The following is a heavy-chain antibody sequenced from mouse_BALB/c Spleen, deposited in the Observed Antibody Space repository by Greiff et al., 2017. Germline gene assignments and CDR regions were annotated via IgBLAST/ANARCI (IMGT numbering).Heavy chain of an antibody. Sequence: QLQESGPGLVKPSQSLSLTCTVTGYSITSDYAWNWIRQFPGNKLEWMGYISYSGSTSYNPSLKSRISITRDTSKNQFFLQLNSVTTEDTATYYCARTPYDYGGGDYFDYWGQGTTLTVSS. V-gene: IGHV3-2*02. J-gene: IGHJ2*01. CDR1: GYSITSDYA. D-gene: IGHD2-4*01. CDR3: ARTPYDYGGGDYFDY. CDR2: ISYSGST.